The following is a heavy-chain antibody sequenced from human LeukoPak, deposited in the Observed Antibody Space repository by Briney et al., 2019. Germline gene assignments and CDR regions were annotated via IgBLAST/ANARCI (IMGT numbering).Heavy chain of an antibody. CDR2: FDPEDGET. CDR3: ARGLYYDFWSGPDYFDY. CDR1: GYTLTELS. D-gene: IGHD3-3*01. Sequence: EASVKVSCKVSGYTLTELSMHWVRQAPGKGLEWMGGFDPEDGETIYAQKFQGRVTMTTDTSTSTAYMELRSLRSDDTAVYYCARGLYYDFWSGPDYFDYWGQGTLVTVSS. V-gene: IGHV1-24*01. J-gene: IGHJ4*02.